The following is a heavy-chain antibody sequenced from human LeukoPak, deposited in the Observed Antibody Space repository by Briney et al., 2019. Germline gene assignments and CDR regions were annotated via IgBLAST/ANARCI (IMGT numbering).Heavy chain of an antibody. D-gene: IGHD2-15*01. Sequence: GGSLRLSCAASGFTFSSYAMHWVRQAPGKGLEWVAVISYDGSNKYYADSVKGRFTISRDNSKNTLYLQMNSLRAEDTAVYYCAREVMVVAATTLYFDLWGRGTLVTVSS. J-gene: IGHJ2*01. CDR1: GFTFSSYA. CDR3: AREVMVVAATTLYFDL. V-gene: IGHV3-30*04. CDR2: ISYDGSNK.